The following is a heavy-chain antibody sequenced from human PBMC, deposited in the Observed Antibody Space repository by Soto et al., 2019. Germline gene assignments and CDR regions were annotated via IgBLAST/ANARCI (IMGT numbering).Heavy chain of an antibody. CDR3: ARESYGDPQGWFDP. J-gene: IGHJ5*02. V-gene: IGHV1-69*01. Sequence: QVQLVQSGAEVKKPGSSVKVSCKASGGTFSSYAISWVRQAPGQGLEWMGGIIPIFGTSNYAQKFQGRVTIPEDESTSTAYIELSSLSSEDTAVYYCARESYGDPQGWFDPWGQGTLVTVSS. CDR2: IIPIFGTS. D-gene: IGHD4-17*01. CDR1: GGTFSSYA.